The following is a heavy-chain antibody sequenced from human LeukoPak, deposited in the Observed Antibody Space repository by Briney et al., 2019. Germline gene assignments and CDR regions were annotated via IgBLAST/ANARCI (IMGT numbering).Heavy chain of an antibody. CDR2: IYSGGST. J-gene: IGHJ6*03. Sequence: GGSLRLSCAASGFTVSSNFMSWVRQAPGKGLEWVSVIYSGGSTYYADSVKGRFTISRDNSKNTLYLQMNSLRAEDTAVYYCARAPPLRFLEWSLSERYYMDVWGKGTTVTVSS. CDR1: GFTVSSNF. CDR3: ARAPPLRFLEWSLSERYYMDV. D-gene: IGHD3-3*01. V-gene: IGHV3-53*01.